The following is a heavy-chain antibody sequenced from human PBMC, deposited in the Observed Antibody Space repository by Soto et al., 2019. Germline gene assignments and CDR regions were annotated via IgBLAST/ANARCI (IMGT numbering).Heavy chain of an antibody. CDR2: IYYSGST. Sequence: SETLSLTCTVSGGSISSSSYYWGWIRQPPGKGLEWIGSIYYSGSTYYNPSLKSRVTISVDTSKNQFSLKLSSVTAADTAVYYCAREEPIKLGYCSSTSCYFFDYWGQGTLVTVSS. V-gene: IGHV4-39*02. D-gene: IGHD2-2*01. J-gene: IGHJ4*02. CDR1: GGSISSSSYY. CDR3: AREEPIKLGYCSSTSCYFFDY.